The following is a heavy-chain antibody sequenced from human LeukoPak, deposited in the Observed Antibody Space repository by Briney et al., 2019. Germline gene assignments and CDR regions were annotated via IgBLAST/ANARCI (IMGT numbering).Heavy chain of an antibody. CDR2: LYRGGST. Sequence: GGSLRLSCAASGFTVNSNYISWVRQAPGKGLEWVSVLYRGGSTYYADSVKGRFTISRDSSKSTLYLQMNSLRAEDTAVYYCARSPYCTRASCSIYFDYWGQGALVTVSS. J-gene: IGHJ4*02. V-gene: IGHV3-53*01. CDR3: ARSPYCTRASCSIYFDY. D-gene: IGHD2-2*01. CDR1: GFTVNSNY.